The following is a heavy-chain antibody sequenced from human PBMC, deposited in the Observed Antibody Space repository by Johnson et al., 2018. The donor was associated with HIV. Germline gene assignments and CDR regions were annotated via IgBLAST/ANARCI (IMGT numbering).Heavy chain of an antibody. J-gene: IGHJ3*02. D-gene: IGHD6-19*01. V-gene: IGHV3-66*01. CDR3: ARGGADSSGWYRINNAFDI. CDR2: IYSGGST. CDR1: GFTVSSNY. Sequence: VQLVESGGGLIQPGGSLRLSCAASGFTVSSNYMSWVRQAPGKGLEWVSVIYSGGSTYYADSVKGRFTISRDNSKNTLYLQMKSLRAEDTAVYYCARGGADSSGWYRINNAFDIWGQGTMVTVSS.